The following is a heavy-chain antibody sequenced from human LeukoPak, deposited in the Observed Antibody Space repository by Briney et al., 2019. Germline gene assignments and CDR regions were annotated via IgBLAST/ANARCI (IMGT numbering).Heavy chain of an antibody. V-gene: IGHV4-4*07. CDR2: IYTSGST. Sequence: SETLSLTCTVSGGSISSYYWSWIRQPTGKGLEWIGRIYTSGSTNYNPSLKSRVTMSVDTSKNQFSLKLSSVTAADTAVYYCARARAGIAVAGTDAFDIWGQGTMVTVSS. J-gene: IGHJ3*02. CDR3: ARARAGIAVAGTDAFDI. D-gene: IGHD6-19*01. CDR1: GGSISSYY.